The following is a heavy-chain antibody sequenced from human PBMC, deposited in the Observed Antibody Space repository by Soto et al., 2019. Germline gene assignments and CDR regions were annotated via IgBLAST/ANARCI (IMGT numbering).Heavy chain of an antibody. V-gene: IGHV1-2*04. J-gene: IGHJ4*02. D-gene: IGHD5-18*01. CDR2: INPNSGGT. CDR1: GYTFTGYY. Sequence: GASVKVSCKASGYTFTGYYMHWVRQAPGQGLEWMGWINPNSGGTNYAQKFQGWVTMTRDTSISTAYMELSRLRSDDTAVYYCAREDGRRVGYSYGSGFDYWGQGTLVTVSS. CDR3: AREDGRRVGYSYGSGFDY.